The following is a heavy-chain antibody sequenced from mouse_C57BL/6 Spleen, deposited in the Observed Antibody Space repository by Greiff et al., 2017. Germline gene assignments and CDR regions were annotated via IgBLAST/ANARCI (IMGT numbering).Heavy chain of an antibody. Sequence: QVQLQQPGAELVKPGASVKMSCKASGYTFTSYWITWVKQRPGQGLEWIGDIYPGSGSTNYNEKFKSKAPLTVDTSSSTDYMQLSSLTSEDSAVYYCAREGYDRFRYFDVWGTGTTVTVSS. J-gene: IGHJ1*03. CDR3: AREGYDRFRYFDV. D-gene: IGHD2-3*01. CDR1: GYTFTSYW. CDR2: IYPGSGST. V-gene: IGHV1-55*01.